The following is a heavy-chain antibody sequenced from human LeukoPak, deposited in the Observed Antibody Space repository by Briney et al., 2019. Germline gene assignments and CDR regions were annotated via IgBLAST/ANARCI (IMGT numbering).Heavy chain of an antibody. CDR2: IYNDDTT. D-gene: IGHD2-15*01. V-gene: IGHV3-66*01. CDR3: ARESPSGGTQYFDY. CDR1: GFTVSSSY. Sequence: AGGSLRLSCAGSGFTVSSSYKDWVRQAPGKGLEWVSVIYNDDTTYYADSVKGRFTISRDNSKNTLYLQMNGLRAEDAAIYYCARESPSGGTQYFDYWGQGTLVTVSS. J-gene: IGHJ4*02.